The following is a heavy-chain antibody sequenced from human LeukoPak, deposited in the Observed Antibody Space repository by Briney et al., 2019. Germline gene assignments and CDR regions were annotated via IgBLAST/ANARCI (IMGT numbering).Heavy chain of an antibody. D-gene: IGHD3-3*01. CDR1: GLGFANAW. CDR2: IKSKIDGDAV. J-gene: IGHJ4*02. Sequence: GGSLRLSCEAPGLGFANAWMSWVRQTPGKGLEWIGRIKSKIDGDAVDYAEAVKGRITISRDDWKNTLFLDLTTLKTDDTGVYFCTTAPSYYNFKSFDFWGQGTVVTVSA. V-gene: IGHV3-15*01. CDR3: TTAPSYYNFKSFDF.